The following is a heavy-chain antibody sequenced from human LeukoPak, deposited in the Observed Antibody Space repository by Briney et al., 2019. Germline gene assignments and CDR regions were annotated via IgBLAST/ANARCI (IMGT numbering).Heavy chain of an antibody. CDR2: IKSKTDGGTT. J-gene: IGHJ1*01. Sequence: GGSLRLSCAASGFTFSNAWMSWVRQAPGKGLEWVGRIKSKTDGGTTDYAAPVKGRFTISRDDSKNTLYLQMNSLKTEDTAVYYCTTDPIAAEGDFQHWGQGTLVTVSS. CDR3: TTDPIAAEGDFQH. V-gene: IGHV3-15*01. CDR1: GFTFSNAW. D-gene: IGHD6-25*01.